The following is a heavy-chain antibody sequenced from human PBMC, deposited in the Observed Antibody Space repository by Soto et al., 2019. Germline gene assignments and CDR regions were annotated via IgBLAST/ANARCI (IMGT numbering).Heavy chain of an antibody. J-gene: IGHJ6*02. CDR2: INAGNGNT. CDR1: GYTFTSYA. CDR3: ASSAVIAGYYDYGMDV. D-gene: IGHD3-10*01. Sequence: QVQLVQSGAEEKKPGASVKVSCKATGYTFTSYAMHWVRQAPGQRREWMGWINAGNGNTKYSQKFQGRVTITRDTSASTAYMELSSLRSEDTAVYYCASSAVIAGYYDYGMDVWGQGPTVTVSS. V-gene: IGHV1-3*05.